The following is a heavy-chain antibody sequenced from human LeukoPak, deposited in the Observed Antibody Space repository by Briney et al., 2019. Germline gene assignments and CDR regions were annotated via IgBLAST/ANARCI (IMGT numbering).Heavy chain of an antibody. Sequence: AGGSLRLSCAASGFTSNSYAMHWVRQAPGKGLEWVAVISYDGSNKYYADSVKGRFTISRDKSKNTLYLQMNSLRAEDTAVYYCARMPDAFDIWGQGTMVTVSS. CDR1: GFTSNSYA. D-gene: IGHD2-2*01. V-gene: IGHV3-30-3*01. J-gene: IGHJ3*02. CDR3: ARMPDAFDI. CDR2: ISYDGSNK.